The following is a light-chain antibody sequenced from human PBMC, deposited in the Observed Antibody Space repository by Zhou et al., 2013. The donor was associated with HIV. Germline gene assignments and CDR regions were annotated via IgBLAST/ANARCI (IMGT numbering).Light chain of an antibody. CDR3: QQGYSTPYT. Sequence: DIQMTQSPPSLSAFVGDRVTITCRASQSISTYLNWYQKKPGKAPNLLIYAAFNLQSGVPSRFSGSGSGTDFTLTISSLQPEDFATYYCQQGYSTPYTFGQGTKLEIK. CDR1: QSISTY. J-gene: IGKJ2*01. V-gene: IGKV1-39*01. CDR2: AAF.